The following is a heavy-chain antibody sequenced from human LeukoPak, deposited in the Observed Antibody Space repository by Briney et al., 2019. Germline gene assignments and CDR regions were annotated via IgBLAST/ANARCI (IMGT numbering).Heavy chain of an antibody. D-gene: IGHD3-9*01. CDR3: AREADILTGYYKY. Sequence: ASVKVSCKASGYTFTDYYMHWVRQAPGQGLEWMGWIHPKNGGTFYPQSFQGRITMTRDTSISTVYMELSSLLSADTAAYYCAREADILTGYYKYWGQGTVVTVSS. CDR2: IHPKNGGT. J-gene: IGHJ4*02. V-gene: IGHV1-2*02. CDR1: GYTFTDYY.